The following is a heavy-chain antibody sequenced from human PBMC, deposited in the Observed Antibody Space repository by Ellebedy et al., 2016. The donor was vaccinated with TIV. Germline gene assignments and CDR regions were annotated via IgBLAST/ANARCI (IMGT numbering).Heavy chain of an antibody. D-gene: IGHD3-3*01. J-gene: IGHJ4*02. CDR2: ISAYNGNT. CDR3: ARTGGSGYDFWSGYFDY. Sequence: ASVKVSCKASGYTFTSYGISWVRQAPGQGLEWMGWISAYNGNTNYAQKFQGSVTITADKSTSTAYMELSSLRSEDTAVYYCARTGGSGYDFWSGYFDYWGQGTLVTVSS. V-gene: IGHV1-18*04. CDR1: GYTFTSYG.